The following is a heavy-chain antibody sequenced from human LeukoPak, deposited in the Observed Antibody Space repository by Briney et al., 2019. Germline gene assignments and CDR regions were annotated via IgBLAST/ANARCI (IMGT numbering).Heavy chain of an antibody. CDR2: INGPCNNI. CDR3: ATSRVFDY. CDR1: GFNFGDYF. V-gene: IGHV3-11*04. Sequence: GGSLRLSCAASGFNFGDYFMSWIGQAPGKGLEWVAFINGPCNNIRYAESVEGRFTISRDNVKDSLYLQMHHLRIEDTAVYYCATSRVFDYWGQGALVSVSS. J-gene: IGHJ4*02.